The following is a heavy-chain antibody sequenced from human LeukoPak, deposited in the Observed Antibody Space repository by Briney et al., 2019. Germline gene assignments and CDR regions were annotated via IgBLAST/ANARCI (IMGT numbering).Heavy chain of an antibody. CDR3: ARGYCSGGSCYEDYGDTGGDAFDI. CDR1: SGSISSYY. CDR2: IYYSGST. V-gene: IGHV4-59*08. Sequence: SETLSLTCTVSSGSISSYYWRWIRQPPGKGLEWMGYIYYSGSTNYNPFLKSRVTISVDPSKEQFSLKLSSVTDADTAVYYCARGYCSGGSCYEDYGDTGGDAFDIWGEATMVTVS. J-gene: IGHJ3*02. D-gene: IGHD2-15*01.